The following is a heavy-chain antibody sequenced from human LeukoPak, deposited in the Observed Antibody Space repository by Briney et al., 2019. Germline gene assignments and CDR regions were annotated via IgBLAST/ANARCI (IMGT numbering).Heavy chain of an antibody. J-gene: IGHJ6*03. D-gene: IGHD2-15*01. CDR2: ISGSSGST. CDR1: GFTFSSYG. Sequence: PGGTLRLSCAASGFTFSSYGMSWVRQAPGKGLQWVSTISGSSGSTYYADSVKGRFTISRDNSKNTLYLQMNGLRAEDTAVYYCAKEDLGYCSGGSCYPQPYYYMDVWGKGTTVTISS. V-gene: IGHV3-23*01. CDR3: AKEDLGYCSGGSCYPQPYYYMDV.